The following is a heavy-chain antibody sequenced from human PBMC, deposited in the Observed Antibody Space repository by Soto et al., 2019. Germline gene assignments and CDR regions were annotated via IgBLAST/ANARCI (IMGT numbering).Heavy chain of an antibody. V-gene: IGHV1-58*01. CDR1: GFTFSSSS. J-gene: IGHJ6*02. Sequence: SVKVSCKASGFTFSSSSVQWVRQARGQRLEWIGWIVVGSGNTNYAQMFQERVTITRDMSTSTAYMELSSLRSEDTAVYYCAADRRNDFWSGVTKLYYYYGMDVWGQGTTVTVSS. CDR3: AADRRNDFWSGVTKLYYYYGMDV. D-gene: IGHD3-3*01. CDR2: IVVGSGNT.